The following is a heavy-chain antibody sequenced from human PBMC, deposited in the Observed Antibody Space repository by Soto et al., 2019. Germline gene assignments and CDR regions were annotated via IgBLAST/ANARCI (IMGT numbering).Heavy chain of an antibody. V-gene: IGHV4-31*03. CDR1: GGSISSGGYY. D-gene: IGHD3-22*01. CDR3: ARAEYDSSGYYFDY. CDR2: IYYSGST. Sequence: SETLSLTCTVSGGSISSGGYYWSWIRQHPGKGLEWIGYIYYSGSTYCNPSLKSRVTISVDTSKNQFSLKLSSVTAADTAVYYCARAEYDSSGYYFDYWGQGTLVTVSS. J-gene: IGHJ4*02.